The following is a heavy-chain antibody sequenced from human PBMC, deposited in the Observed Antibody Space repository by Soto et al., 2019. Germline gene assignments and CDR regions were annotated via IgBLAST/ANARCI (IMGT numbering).Heavy chain of an antibody. D-gene: IGHD1-26*01. CDR1: GYTFTSYG. Sequence: ASVKVSCKASGYTFTSYGISWVRQAPGQGPEWMGWISAYNGNTNYAQKLQGRVTMTTDTSTSTAYMELRSLRSDDTAVYYCARERVGATRPDYWGQGTLVTVSS. V-gene: IGHV1-18*04. J-gene: IGHJ4*02. CDR2: ISAYNGNT. CDR3: ARERVGATRPDY.